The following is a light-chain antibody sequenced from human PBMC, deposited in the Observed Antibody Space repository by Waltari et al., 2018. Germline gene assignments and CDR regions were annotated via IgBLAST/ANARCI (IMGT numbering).Light chain of an antibody. Sequence: QTVVTQEPSFSVSPGGTVTLTCGLSSGSVSISYYRSGYQQPPGQAPRTHIYSTNTRPSGVPDRFSGSILGNKAALTITGAQADDESDYYCVLYMGSGTVVFGGGTKLTVL. CDR1: SGSVSISYY. CDR3: VLYMGSGTVV. V-gene: IGLV8-61*01. CDR2: STN. J-gene: IGLJ2*01.